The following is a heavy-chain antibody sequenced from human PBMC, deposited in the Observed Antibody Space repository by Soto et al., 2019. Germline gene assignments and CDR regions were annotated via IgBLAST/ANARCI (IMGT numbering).Heavy chain of an antibody. V-gene: IGHV3-23*01. Sequence: EVRLLESGGGLAQPGGSRRLSCAASGFTFSSSAMNWVRQAPGKGLEWVSSIRVGGGDTFYADSVRGRFTVSRDISRNTLYLQMNSLRAEDTAIYYWANCSVGTVSTSGWCNWFDPWGQGTLVTVSS. D-gene: IGHD6-19*01. CDR2: IRVGGGDT. CDR3: ANCSVGTVSTSGWCNWFDP. J-gene: IGHJ5*02. CDR1: GFTFSSSA.